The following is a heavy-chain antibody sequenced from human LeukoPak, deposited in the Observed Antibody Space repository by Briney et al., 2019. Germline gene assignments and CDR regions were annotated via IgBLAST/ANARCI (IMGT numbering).Heavy chain of an antibody. D-gene: IGHD3-3*01. Sequence: GGSLRLSGAASGFTFSSYSMNWVRQAPGKGLEWVSYISSGSGTIYYADSVKGRFTISRDNAKNSLYLQMNSLKAEDTAIYYCARDPTYDFWSGYSHYFDYWGQGTLVTVSS. CDR3: ARDPTYDFWSGYSHYFDY. CDR2: ISSGSGTI. CDR1: GFTFSSYS. V-gene: IGHV3-48*04. J-gene: IGHJ4*02.